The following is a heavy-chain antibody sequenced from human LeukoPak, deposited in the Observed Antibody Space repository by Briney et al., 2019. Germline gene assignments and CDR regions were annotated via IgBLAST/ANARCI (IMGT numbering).Heavy chain of an antibody. J-gene: IGHJ4*02. D-gene: IGHD3-10*01. CDR3: ARGSYYYGSGSYYNTDDHDY. CDR1: GYTFTSYD. CDR2: MNPSGGST. Sequence: ASVKVSCKASGYTFTSYDINWVRQATGQGLEWMGWMNPSGGSTSYAQKFQGRVTMTRDTSTSTVYMELSSLRSEDTAVYYCARGSYYYGSGSYYNTDDHDYWGQGTLVTASS. V-gene: IGHV1-8*02.